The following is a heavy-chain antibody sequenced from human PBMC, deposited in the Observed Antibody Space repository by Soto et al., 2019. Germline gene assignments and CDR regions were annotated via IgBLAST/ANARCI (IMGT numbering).Heavy chain of an antibody. CDR1: GFIFNNYA. Sequence: GGSLRLSCAASGFIFNNYAMSWVRQTPGQGLEWVSGIRGAGGGTNYTDSVKGRFIISRDNSKTTLYLHMSSLRGEDTGVYYCTRGAFWSGTDYWGQGALVTVSS. CDR3: TRGAFWSGTDY. D-gene: IGHD3-3*01. CDR2: IRGAGGGT. J-gene: IGHJ4*02. V-gene: IGHV3-23*01.